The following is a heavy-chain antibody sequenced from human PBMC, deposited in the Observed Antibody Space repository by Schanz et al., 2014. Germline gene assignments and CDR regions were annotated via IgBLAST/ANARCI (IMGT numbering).Heavy chain of an antibody. J-gene: IGHJ3*02. CDR3: ARGGYSYALSAFDI. CDR1: GYTFTSYG. Sequence: QVQLVQSGTQVKKPGASVKVSCKASGYTFTSYGISWVRQAPGQGLEWMGRIIPILGIANYAQKFQGRVTITADRSTSTAYMELSSLRSEDTAVYYCARGGYSYALSAFDIWGQGTMVTVSS. D-gene: IGHD5-18*01. V-gene: IGHV1-69*09. CDR2: IIPILGIA.